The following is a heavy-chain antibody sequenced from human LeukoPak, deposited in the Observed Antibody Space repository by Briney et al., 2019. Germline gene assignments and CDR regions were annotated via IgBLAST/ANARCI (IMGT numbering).Heavy chain of an antibody. CDR2: IYPGDSDT. CDR3: ASTFYCGGDCYRAFDI. CDR1: GYXFTSYW. J-gene: IGHJ3*02. D-gene: IGHD2-21*02. Sequence: GESLKISCNGSGYXFTSYWIGWVRQMPGKGLEWMGIIYPGDSDTRYSPSFRGQVTISADKSISTAYLQWSSLKASDTAMYYCASTFYCGGDCYRAFDIWGQGTMVTVSS. V-gene: IGHV5-51*01.